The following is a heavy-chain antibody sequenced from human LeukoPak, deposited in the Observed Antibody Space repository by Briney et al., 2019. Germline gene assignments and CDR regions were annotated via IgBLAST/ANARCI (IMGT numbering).Heavy chain of an antibody. V-gene: IGHV3-7*01. CDR1: GFTFSSYW. J-gene: IGHJ5*02. Sequence: GGSLRLSCAGSGFTFSSYWMNWVRQAPGKGLEWVAYIQGDGTERYYVDSVKGRFTISRDNAKNSLFLQMNSLRAEDTAVYYCAKSNWFDPWGQGTLVTVSS. CDR3: AKSNWFDP. CDR2: IQGDGTER.